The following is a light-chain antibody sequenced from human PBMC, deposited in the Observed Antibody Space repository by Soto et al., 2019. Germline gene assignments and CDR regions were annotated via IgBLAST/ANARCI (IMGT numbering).Light chain of an antibody. CDR2: GAS. J-gene: IGKJ2*01. Sequence: EIVMTQSPASLSVSPGDGVTLSCRASQSVASNVAWYQQKPGPGPRLLIHGASTRAVGVPARFSGSGSGTDFTLSISSLQTEDFAVFYCQQYHNWPPQYTFGQGTKLQIK. CDR3: QQYHNWPPQYT. V-gene: IGKV3-15*01. CDR1: QSVASN.